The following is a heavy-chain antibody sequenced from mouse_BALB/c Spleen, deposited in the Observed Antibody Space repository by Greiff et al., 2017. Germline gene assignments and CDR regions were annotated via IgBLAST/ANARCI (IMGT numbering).Heavy chain of an antibody. Sequence: VQLQQSGAELVKPGASVKLSCTASGFNIKDTYMHWVKQRPEQGLEWIGRIDPANGNTKYDPKFQGKATITADTSSNTAYLQLSSLTSEDTAVYYFARGGGLYDGYYWYFDVWGAGTTGTVSS. CDR1: GFNIKDTY. J-gene: IGHJ1*01. V-gene: IGHV14-3*02. CDR2: IDPANGNT. D-gene: IGHD2-3*01. CDR3: ARGGGLYDGYYWYFDV.